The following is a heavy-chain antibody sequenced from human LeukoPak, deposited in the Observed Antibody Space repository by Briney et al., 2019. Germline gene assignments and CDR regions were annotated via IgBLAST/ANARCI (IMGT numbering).Heavy chain of an antibody. J-gene: IGHJ3*02. CDR3: ARYCSSTSCYRGGHDAFDI. CDR2: IYYSGST. D-gene: IGHD2-2*02. Sequence: TTSETLSLTCTVSGGSISSYYWSWIRQPPGKGLEGIGYIYYSGSTNYNPSLKSRVTISVDTSKNPFSLKLSSVTAADTAVYYCARYCSSTSCYRGGHDAFDIWGQGTMVTVSS. V-gene: IGHV4-59*01. CDR1: GGSISSYY.